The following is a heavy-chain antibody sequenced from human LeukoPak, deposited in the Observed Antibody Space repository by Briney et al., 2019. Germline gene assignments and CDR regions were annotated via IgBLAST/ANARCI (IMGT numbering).Heavy chain of an antibody. CDR1: GFTFSSYG. Sequence: GGSLRLSCAASGFTFSSYGMHWVRQAPGKGLEWVAVISYDVGKKCYADSVKGRFTISRDNSKNTLYLQMNSLRAEDTAVYYCAKDDYYDTSGYRDWGQGTLVTVSS. CDR3: AKDDYYDTSGYRD. V-gene: IGHV3-30*18. J-gene: IGHJ4*02. D-gene: IGHD3-22*01. CDR2: ISYDVGKK.